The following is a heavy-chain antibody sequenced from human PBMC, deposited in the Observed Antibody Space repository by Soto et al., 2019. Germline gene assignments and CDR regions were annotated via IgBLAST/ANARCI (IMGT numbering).Heavy chain of an antibody. V-gene: IGHV4-34*01. CDR2: INHSGST. J-gene: IGHJ4*02. CDR1: GGSFSGYY. CDR3: ARTRYFDY. D-gene: IGHD3-3*01. Sequence: SETLSLTCAVYGGSFSGYYWSWIRQPPGKGLEWIGEINHSGSTNYNPSLKSRVTISVDTSKNQFSLKLSSVTAADTAVYYCARTRYFDYWGQGTLVTVSS.